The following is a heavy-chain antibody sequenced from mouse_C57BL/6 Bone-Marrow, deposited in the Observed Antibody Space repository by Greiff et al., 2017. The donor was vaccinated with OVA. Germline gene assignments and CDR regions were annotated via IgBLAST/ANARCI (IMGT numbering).Heavy chain of an antibody. J-gene: IGHJ4*01. CDR1: GFTFSSYG. CDR2: ISSGGSYP. CDR3: ARHSLYAMDY. D-gene: IGHD6-2*01. V-gene: IGHV5-6*02. Sequence: EVKLVESGGDLVKPGGSLKLSCAASGFTFSSYGMSWVRQTPDKRLEWVATISSGGSYPYYPDSVKGRFTISRDNAKNTLYLHMSSLKSEDTAMYYCARHSLYAMDYWGQGTSVTVSS.